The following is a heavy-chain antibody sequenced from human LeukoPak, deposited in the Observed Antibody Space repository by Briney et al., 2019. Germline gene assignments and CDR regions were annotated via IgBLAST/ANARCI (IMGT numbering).Heavy chain of an antibody. CDR2: ISSSSSYI. V-gene: IGHV3-21*01. J-gene: IGHJ4*02. CDR1: GFAFSSYW. D-gene: IGHD6-6*01. CDR3: ARGAARPGSGFDY. Sequence: GGSLRLSCEASGFAFSSYWASWVRQAPGKGLEWVSSISSSSSYIYYADSVKGRFTISRDNAKNSLYLQMNSLRAEDTAVYYCARGAARPGSGFDYWGQGTLVTVSS.